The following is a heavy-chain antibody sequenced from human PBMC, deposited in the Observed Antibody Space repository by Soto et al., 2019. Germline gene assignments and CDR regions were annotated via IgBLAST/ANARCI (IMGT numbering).Heavy chain of an antibody. D-gene: IGHD3-10*02. CDR3: ARGQLLFAY. CDR1: DASVSKYY. J-gene: IGHJ4*02. CDR2: ISHTGYT. V-gene: IGHV4-59*02. Sequence: SETLSLTCIVSDASVSKYYWSWIRQHPGKGLEWIGYISHTGYTSYNPSLESRLTISMDKSKNQLSLNLNSVTTADTAVYYCARGQLLFAYWGQGTPVTVSS.